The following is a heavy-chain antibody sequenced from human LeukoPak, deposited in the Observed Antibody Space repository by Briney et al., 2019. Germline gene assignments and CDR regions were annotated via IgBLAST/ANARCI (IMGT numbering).Heavy chain of an antibody. Sequence: PGGSLRLSCAASGFIFRSYDMHWVRQAPDKGLEWVAVIWYDGSNKYYAESVKGRFTISRDNSKNTLYLQMNSLRGEDTALYYCARDLVRTDSGCDSGPVGYWGQGTLVTVSS. CDR1: GFIFRSYD. J-gene: IGHJ4*02. V-gene: IGHV3-33*01. CDR2: IWYDGSNK. D-gene: IGHD5-12*01. CDR3: ARDLVRTDSGCDSGPVGY.